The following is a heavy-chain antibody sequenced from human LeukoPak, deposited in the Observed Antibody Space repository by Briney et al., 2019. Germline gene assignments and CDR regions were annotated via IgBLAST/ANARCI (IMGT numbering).Heavy chain of an antibody. CDR3: ARTYYGSGSTTFDY. Sequence: TSETLSLTCTVPGGSISSSSYYWGWIRQPPGKGLEWIGSIYYSGSTYYNPSLKSRVTISVDTSKNQFSLKLSSVTAADTAVYYCARTYYGSGSTTFDYWGQGTLVTVSS. CDR2: IYYSGST. D-gene: IGHD3-10*01. CDR1: GGSISSSSYY. V-gene: IGHV4-39*07. J-gene: IGHJ4*02.